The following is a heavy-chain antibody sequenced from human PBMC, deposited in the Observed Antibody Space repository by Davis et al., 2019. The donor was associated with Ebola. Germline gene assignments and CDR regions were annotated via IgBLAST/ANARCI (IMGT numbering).Heavy chain of an antibody. CDR3: ARADYGAARVRFDP. CDR2: IYYRGRT. Sequence: PSETLSLTCTVSNGSISAYYWGWIRQPPGKGLEWIGYIYYRGRTYYNPSLKSRVTISIDTSKNQFSLKLNSVTAADTAVYYCARADYGAARVRFDPWGQGTLVTVSS. V-gene: IGHV4-59*01. J-gene: IGHJ5*02. D-gene: IGHD4-17*01. CDR1: NGSISAYY.